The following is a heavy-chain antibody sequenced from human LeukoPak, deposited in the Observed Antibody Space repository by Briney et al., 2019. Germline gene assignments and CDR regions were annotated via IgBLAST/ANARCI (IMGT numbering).Heavy chain of an antibody. V-gene: IGHV3-7*01. CDR3: VRDGGTDCYDP. Sequence: PGGSLRLSCAASGFSVSDNWMTWVRQAPGRGLEWVANIKQDGSEKTYVDSVKGGFTISRDNAKNSLYLQMNSLRVEATAMYYCVRDGGTDCYDPWGQGTLVTVFS. CDR1: GFSVSDNW. J-gene: IGHJ5*02. D-gene: IGHD3-16*01. CDR2: IKQDGSEK.